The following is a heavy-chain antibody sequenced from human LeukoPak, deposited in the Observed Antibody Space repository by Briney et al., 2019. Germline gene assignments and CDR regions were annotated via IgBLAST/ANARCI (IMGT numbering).Heavy chain of an antibody. Sequence: SQTLSLTCTVSGGSISSGSYYWSWIRQPAGTGLEWIGRIYTSGSTNYNPSLKSRVTISVDTSKNQFSLKLSSVTAADTAVYYCARGARVLRFLEWSHETDAFDIWGQGTMVTVSS. CDR2: IYTSGST. CDR3: ARGARVLRFLEWSHETDAFDI. J-gene: IGHJ3*02. V-gene: IGHV4-61*02. CDR1: GGSISSGSYY. D-gene: IGHD3-3*01.